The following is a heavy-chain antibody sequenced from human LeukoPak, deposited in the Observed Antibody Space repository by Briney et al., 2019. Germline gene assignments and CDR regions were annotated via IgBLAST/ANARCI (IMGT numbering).Heavy chain of an antibody. V-gene: IGHV3-48*03. CDR1: GLTFSSHE. CDR2: ISSCGTTI. CDR3: ASSFLILDY. Sequence: PGGSLRLSCAASGLTFSSHEINWVRQAPGKGLEWVSYISSCGTTIYYADSVKGRFTISRDNAKNSVYLQMNSLRAEDTAVYYCASSFLILDYWGQGTPVIVSS. D-gene: IGHD3-3*01. J-gene: IGHJ4*02.